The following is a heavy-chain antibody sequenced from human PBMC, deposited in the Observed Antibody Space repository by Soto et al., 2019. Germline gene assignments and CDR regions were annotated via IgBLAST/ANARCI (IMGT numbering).Heavy chain of an antibody. CDR3: ARDHEYRSTYYYYGMDV. CDR2: IWYDGSNK. J-gene: IGHJ6*02. CDR1: GITFSSYG. D-gene: IGHD6-13*01. Sequence: RVSWASSGITFSSYGGHLVRQAPGKGLEWVAVIWYDGSNKYYADSVKGRFTISRDNSKNTLYLQMNSLRAEDTAVYYCARDHEYRSTYYYYGMDVWGPGTTVT. V-gene: IGHV3-33*01.